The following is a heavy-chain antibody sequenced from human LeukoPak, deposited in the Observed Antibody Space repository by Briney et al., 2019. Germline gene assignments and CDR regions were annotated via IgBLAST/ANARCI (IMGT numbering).Heavy chain of an antibody. CDR3: ARGKAIAVAGTLGYFDY. J-gene: IGHJ4*02. D-gene: IGHD6-19*01. Sequence: PSETLSLTCAVYGGSFSGYYWSWIRQPPGKGLEWIGEINHSGSTNYHPSLKSRVTISVDTSKNQFSLKLSSVTAADTAVYYCARGKAIAVAGTLGYFDYWGQGTLVTVSS. V-gene: IGHV4-34*01. CDR2: INHSGST. CDR1: GGSFSGYY.